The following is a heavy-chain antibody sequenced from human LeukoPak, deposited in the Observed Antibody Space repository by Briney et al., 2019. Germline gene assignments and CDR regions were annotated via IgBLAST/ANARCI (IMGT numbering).Heavy chain of an antibody. D-gene: IGHD3-22*01. CDR2: INPSGGST. J-gene: IGHJ4*02. CDR3: ARDPTYYYDSSGYPLYYFDY. V-gene: IGHV1-46*03. Sequence: ASVKVSCKASGYTFTSYYMQWVRQAPGQGLEWMGIINPSGGSTSYAQKFQGRVTMTRDTSTSTVYMELSSLRSEDTAVYYCARDPTYYYDSSGYPLYYFDYWGQGTLVTVSS. CDR1: GYTFTSYY.